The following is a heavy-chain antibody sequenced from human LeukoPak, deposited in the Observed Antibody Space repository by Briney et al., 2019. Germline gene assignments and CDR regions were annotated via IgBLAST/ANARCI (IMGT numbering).Heavy chain of an antibody. Sequence: ASVKVSCKASGYTFNSSYMHWVRQAPGQGLEWMGIINPSDDSTRYAQKFQGRVTMTKDTSTNTVYMHLSSLSSDDTAVYYCARVGYSSHRGRHPYGMDVWGQGTTVTVSS. D-gene: IGHD6-13*01. CDR3: ARVGYSSHRGRHPYGMDV. CDR2: INPSDDST. J-gene: IGHJ6*02. CDR1: GYTFNSSY. V-gene: IGHV1-46*02.